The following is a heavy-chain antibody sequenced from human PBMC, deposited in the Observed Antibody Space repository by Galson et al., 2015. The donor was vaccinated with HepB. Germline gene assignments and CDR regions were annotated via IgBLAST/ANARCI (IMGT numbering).Heavy chain of an antibody. CDR3: ARRVTTSWYFDL. CDR2: INTNTGNP. CDR1: GYTFTRYA. V-gene: IGHV7-4-1*02. D-gene: IGHD1-14*01. J-gene: IGHJ2*01. Sequence: SVKVSCKASGYTFTRYAINWVRQAPGQGLEWMGWINTNTGNPTYAQGFTGRFLFSLDTSVSTAYLQISGLKAADTAVYYCARRVTTSWYFDLWGRGALLTVSS.